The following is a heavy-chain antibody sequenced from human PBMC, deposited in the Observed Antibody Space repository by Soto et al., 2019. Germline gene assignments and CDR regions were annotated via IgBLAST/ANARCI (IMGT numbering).Heavy chain of an antibody. CDR2: IVSGESNP. D-gene: IGHD3-10*01. V-gene: IGHV5-10-1*01. J-gene: IGHJ6*02. Sequence: GESLEISCKGSGYSFTKYWLSWVRQMRGKGLEGIWRIVSGESNPNYSPSFQANDPISADKPISTPPLEWSSLSASDTRIYYCEKRKDDSASAYFLNGMHVWGQGTTVTVSS. CDR3: EKRKDDSASAYFLNGMHV. CDR1: GYSFTKYW.